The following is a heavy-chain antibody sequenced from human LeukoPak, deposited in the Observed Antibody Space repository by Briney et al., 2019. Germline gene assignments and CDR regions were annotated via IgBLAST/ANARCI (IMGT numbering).Heavy chain of an antibody. CDR1: GFTFSSYG. Sequence: PGRSLRLSCAASGFTFSSYGMHWFRQAPGKGLEWVAVIWYDGSNKYYADSVKGRFTISRDNSKNTLYLQMNSLRAEDTAVYYCARGDYVHSDAFDIWGQGTMVTVSS. V-gene: IGHV3-33*01. CDR3: ARGDYVHSDAFDI. D-gene: IGHD4-17*01. J-gene: IGHJ3*02. CDR2: IWYDGSNK.